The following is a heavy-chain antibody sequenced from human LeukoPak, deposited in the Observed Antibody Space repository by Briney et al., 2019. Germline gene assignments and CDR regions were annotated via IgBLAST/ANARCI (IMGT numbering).Heavy chain of an antibody. CDR3: ARVRDRQLSDAFDI. D-gene: IGHD6-6*01. CDR2: ISSSSSYI. Sequence: GGSLRLSCAASGFTFSSYSMNWVRKAPGKGLEGVSSISSSSSYIYYADSVTGRFTIARDNAKNSLYLQMNSLRAEDTAVYYCARVRDRQLSDAFDIWGQGTMVTVSS. V-gene: IGHV3-21*01. CDR1: GFTFSSYS. J-gene: IGHJ3*02.